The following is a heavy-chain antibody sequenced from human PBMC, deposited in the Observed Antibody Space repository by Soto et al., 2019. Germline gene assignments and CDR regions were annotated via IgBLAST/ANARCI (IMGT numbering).Heavy chain of an antibody. CDR2: IYYSGST. Sequence: QVQLQESGPGLVKPSQTLSLTCTVSGGSISSGGYYWSWIRQHPGKGLEWIGYIYYSGSTYYNPSLRSRVTISVDTSKNQFSLKLSSVTAADTAVYYCAREDWNYLNWFDPWGQGTLVTVSS. CDR1: GGSISSGGYY. D-gene: IGHD1-7*01. J-gene: IGHJ5*02. V-gene: IGHV4-31*03. CDR3: AREDWNYLNWFDP.